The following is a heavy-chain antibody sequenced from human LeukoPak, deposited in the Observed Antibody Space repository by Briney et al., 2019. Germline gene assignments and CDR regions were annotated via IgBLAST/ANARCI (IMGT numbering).Heavy chain of an antibody. D-gene: IGHD2-2*01. CDR2: IKSKTDGETT. CDR3: TNMAYPFDY. J-gene: IGHJ4*02. CDR1: GFTFSNAW. V-gene: IGHV3-15*07. Sequence: SGGSLRLSCAASGFTFSNAWMNWVRQAPGKGLEWVGRIKSKTDGETTEYAAPVKGRFTISRDDSKNTMYLQMNSLKTEDTAVYYCTNMAYPFDYWGQGTLVTVSS.